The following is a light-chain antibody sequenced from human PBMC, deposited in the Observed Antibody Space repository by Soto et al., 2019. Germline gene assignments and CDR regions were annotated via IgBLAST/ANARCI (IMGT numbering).Light chain of an antibody. Sequence: AIQMTQSPSSLSASVGDRVTITCRASQGIRNELGWYQQKPGKAPKLLIYAASSLQSGVPSRFRCSGSGTDFTLTISSLQPEDFATYYCLQDYNYPWTFGQGTKVEIK. J-gene: IGKJ1*01. V-gene: IGKV1-6*01. CDR3: LQDYNYPWT. CDR2: AAS. CDR1: QGIRNE.